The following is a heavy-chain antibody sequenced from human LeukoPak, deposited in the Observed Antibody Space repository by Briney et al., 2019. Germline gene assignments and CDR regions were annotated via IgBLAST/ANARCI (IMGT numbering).Heavy chain of an antibody. CDR1: GYTLTELS. CDR2: FDPEDGET. V-gene: IGHV1-24*01. CDR3: AADSRWWSSFPSLAG. J-gene: IGHJ4*02. D-gene: IGHD2-15*01. Sequence: ASVKVSCKVSGYTLTELSMYWVRQAPGKGLEWMGRFDPEDGETIYAQKFQCRVTRTEDTSTDTAYMELSRIRSEDTALYYCAADSRWWSSFPSLAGWGQGTLVTVSS.